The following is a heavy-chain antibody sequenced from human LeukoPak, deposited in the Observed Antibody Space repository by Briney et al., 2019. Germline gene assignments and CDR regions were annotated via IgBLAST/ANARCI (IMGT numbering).Heavy chain of an antibody. D-gene: IGHD4-23*01. V-gene: IGHV1-46*01. CDR2: INPSGGST. CDR1: GYTFTSYY. Sequence: ASVKVSCKASGYTFTSYYMHWVRQAPGQGLEWMGIINPSGGSTSYAQKFQCRDTMTRYTSTSTVYMELSRLRSEDTAVYYCAKENYGGTDRGYFDLWGRGTLVTVSS. J-gene: IGHJ2*01. CDR3: AKENYGGTDRGYFDL.